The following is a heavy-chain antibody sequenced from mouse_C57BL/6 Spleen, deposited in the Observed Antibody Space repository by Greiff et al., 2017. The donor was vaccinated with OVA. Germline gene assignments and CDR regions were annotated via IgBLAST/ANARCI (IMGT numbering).Heavy chain of an antibody. D-gene: IGHD4-1*01. CDR3: ARPGLGHFDY. V-gene: IGHV5-17*01. CDR1: GFTFSDYG. J-gene: IGHJ2*01. CDR2: ISSGSSTI. Sequence: EVHLVESGGGLVKPGGSLKLSCAASGFTFSDYGMHWVRQAPEKGLEWVAYISSGSSTIYYADTVKGRFTISRDNAKNTLFLHMTSLRSEDTAMYYCARPGLGHFDYWGQGTTLTVSS.